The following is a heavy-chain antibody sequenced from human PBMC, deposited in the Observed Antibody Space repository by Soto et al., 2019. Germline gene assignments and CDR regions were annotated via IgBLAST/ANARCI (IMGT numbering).Heavy chain of an antibody. D-gene: IGHD1-1*01. Sequence: PSETLSLTCTVTGGSMTSGDQYWTWIRQHPGKGLEWTGYINHRGSFYYNPSLKSRLSMSVDTSKNQFSLNVTSVTAADTAVYYWARELPQRQGRNMDVWGQGTTVTVSS. J-gene: IGHJ6*02. CDR1: GGSMTSGDQY. V-gene: IGHV4-31*02. CDR3: ARELPQRQGRNMDV. CDR2: INHRGSF.